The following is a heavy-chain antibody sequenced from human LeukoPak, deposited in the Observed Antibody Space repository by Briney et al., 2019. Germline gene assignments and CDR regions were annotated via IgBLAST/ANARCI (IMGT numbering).Heavy chain of an antibody. Sequence: GGSLRLSCAASGFTVSSNYMSWVRQAPGKGLEWVSVIYSGGSTYYADSVKGRFTISRDNSKNTLYLQMNSLRAEDTAVYYCVRERGGSYYSGNDYWGQGTLVTVSS. D-gene: IGHD1-26*01. V-gene: IGHV3-53*01. CDR1: GFTVSSNY. CDR2: IYSGGST. J-gene: IGHJ4*02. CDR3: VRERGGSYYSGNDY.